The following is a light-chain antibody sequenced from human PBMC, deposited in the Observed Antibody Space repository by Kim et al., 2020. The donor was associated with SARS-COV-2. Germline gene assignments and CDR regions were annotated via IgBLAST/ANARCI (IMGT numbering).Light chain of an antibody. CDR1: QMISNY. V-gene: IGKV1-39*01. Sequence: DIQMTQSPSSLSASVGDRVTITCRASQMISNYLSWYQQKRPGTSPKLLIYDAFSLHTGVPPRFSGSLSGTNFSLTIRRLQPEDFATYYCQQSFNKPITFGQGTRLEIK. J-gene: IGKJ5*01. CDR3: QQSFNKPIT. CDR2: DAF.